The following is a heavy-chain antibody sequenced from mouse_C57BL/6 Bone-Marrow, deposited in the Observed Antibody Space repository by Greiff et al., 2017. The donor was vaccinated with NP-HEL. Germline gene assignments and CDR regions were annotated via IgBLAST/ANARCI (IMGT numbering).Heavy chain of an antibody. CDR1: GFTFSSYA. CDR2: ISDGGSYT. Sequence: EVQLVESGGGLVKPGGSLKLSCAASGFTFSSYAMSWVRQTPEKRLEWVATISDGGSYTYYPDNVKGRFTISRDTAKNNLYLQMSHLKSEDTAMYYCAREGVTTGVAYWGQGTLVTVSA. V-gene: IGHV5-4*01. CDR3: AREGVTTGVAY. D-gene: IGHD2-2*01. J-gene: IGHJ3*01.